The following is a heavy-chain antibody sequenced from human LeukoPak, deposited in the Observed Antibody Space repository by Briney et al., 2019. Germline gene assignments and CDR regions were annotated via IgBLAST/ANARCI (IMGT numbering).Heavy chain of an antibody. CDR1: GLTFSGYY. V-gene: IGHV3-11*01. J-gene: IGHJ4*02. Sequence: PGGSLRLSCAASGLTFSGYYMSWIRQAPGKGLEWVSYISSSGSTIYYADSVKGRFTISRDNAKNSLYLQMNSLRAEDTAVYYCARAKDTYYYGSGSHAPDYWGQGTLVTVSS. D-gene: IGHD3-10*01. CDR3: ARAKDTYYYGSGSHAPDY. CDR2: ISSSGSTI.